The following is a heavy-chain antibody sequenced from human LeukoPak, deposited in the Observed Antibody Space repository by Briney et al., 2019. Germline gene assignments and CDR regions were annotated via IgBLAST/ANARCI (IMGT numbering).Heavy chain of an antibody. Sequence: SETLSLTCTVSGYSISSGYYWGWIRQPPGKGLEWIGSIYHSGSTYYNPSLKSRVTISVDTSKNQFSLKLSSVTAADTAVYYCARGRIIADWGQGTLVTVSS. J-gene: IGHJ4*02. CDR3: ARGRIIAD. CDR2: IYHSGST. V-gene: IGHV4-38-2*02. CDR1: GYSISSGYY. D-gene: IGHD6-13*01.